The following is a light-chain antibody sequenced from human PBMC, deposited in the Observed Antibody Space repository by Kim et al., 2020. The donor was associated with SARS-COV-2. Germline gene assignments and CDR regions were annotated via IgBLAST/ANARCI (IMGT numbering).Light chain of an antibody. J-gene: IGLJ2*01. CDR1: ALPKQY. Sequence: SPGQTARITCSGDALPKQYAYWYQQKPGQAPLLVIDKDSERPSGIPERFSGSSSGTTVTLIISGVQAEDEADYFCQSADSSGTSVVFGGGTQLTVL. CDR2: KDS. CDR3: QSADSSGTSVV. V-gene: IGLV3-25*03.